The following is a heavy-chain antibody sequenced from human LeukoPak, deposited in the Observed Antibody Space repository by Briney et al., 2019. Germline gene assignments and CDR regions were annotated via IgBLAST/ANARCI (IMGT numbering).Heavy chain of an antibody. V-gene: IGHV4-59*01. CDR1: GDSISPYF. J-gene: IGHJ5*02. Sequence: PSETLSLTCTVSGDSISPYFWSWMRQTPGKGLEWIGYISYTGSTNYNPALKSRVTISVDTSKNQFSLQLASVTAADTAVYYCARDDYRGVTNFDPWGQGTLVTVSS. CDR3: ARDDYRGVTNFDP. CDR2: ISYTGST. D-gene: IGHD3-10*01.